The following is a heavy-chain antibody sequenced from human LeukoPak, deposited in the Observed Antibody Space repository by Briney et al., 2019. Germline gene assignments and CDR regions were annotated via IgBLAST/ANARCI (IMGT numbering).Heavy chain of an antibody. CDR3: ARGGKLCSGRRPCWFDP. Sequence: ASVKVSCKASGYTFTSYDINWVRQATGQGLEWMGWMNPNSGNTGYAQKFQGRVTLTRNTSISTAYMELSSLRSEDTAVYYCARGGKLCSGRRPCWFDPWGQGTLVTVSS. CDR1: GYTFTSYD. CDR2: MNPNSGNT. J-gene: IGHJ5*02. V-gene: IGHV1-8*01. D-gene: IGHD1-26*01.